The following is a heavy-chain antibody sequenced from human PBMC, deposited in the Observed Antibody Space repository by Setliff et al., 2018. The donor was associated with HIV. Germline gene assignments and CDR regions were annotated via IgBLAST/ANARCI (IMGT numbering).Heavy chain of an antibody. CDR1: GFTFSASY. V-gene: IGHV3-11*01. CDR3: AKGHYSGDDAFDI. D-gene: IGHD3-10*01. Sequence: PGGSLRLSCAASGFTFSASYMTWIRQAPGKGLEWVAHISSSGATIYYVDSVKGRFTISRDNAANSLYLQMNSLRAEDTAVYYCAKGHYSGDDAFDIWGQGTMVTVSS. CDR2: ISSSGATI. J-gene: IGHJ3*02.